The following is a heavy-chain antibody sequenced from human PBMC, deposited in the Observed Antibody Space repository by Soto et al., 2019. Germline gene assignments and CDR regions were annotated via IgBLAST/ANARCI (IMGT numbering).Heavy chain of an antibody. CDR1: GFTFSDYY. Sequence: QVQLVESGGGLVKPGGSLRLSCAGSGFTFSDYYMSWIRQAPGKGLEWVSYISSSGSTIYYADSVKGRFNISRDNAKNSMYLQMNSLRAEDTAVYYCARDRFDRDTAGFDLYYYYGMDVWGQGTTVTVSS. V-gene: IGHV3-11*01. CDR3: ARDRFDRDTAGFDLYYYYGMDV. J-gene: IGHJ6*02. D-gene: IGHD5-18*01. CDR2: ISSSGSTI.